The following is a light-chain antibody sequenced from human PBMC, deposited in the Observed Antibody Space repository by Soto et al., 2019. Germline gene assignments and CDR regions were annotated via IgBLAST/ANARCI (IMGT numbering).Light chain of an antibody. CDR1: QSVGSVY. CDR3: QHYNELPLT. Sequence: GLTQSPGTLSVSPGERATLSCRASQSVGSVYLAWYQQKPGQAPRPLIHGASNRASGIPARFSGSGSGTDFTLTISSLQPEDFAVYYCQHYNELPLTFGGGTKVDIK. J-gene: IGKJ4*01. V-gene: IGKV3-20*01. CDR2: GAS.